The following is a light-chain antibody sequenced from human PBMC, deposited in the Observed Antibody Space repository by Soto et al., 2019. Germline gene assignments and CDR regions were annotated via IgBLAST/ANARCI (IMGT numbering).Light chain of an antibody. V-gene: IGLV2-8*01. CDR3: SSYAGSNNLRKV. CDR1: SSDVGGYNY. Sequence: QSALTQPPSASGSPGQSVTISCTGTSSDVGGYNYVSWYQQHPGKAPKLMIYEVSKRPSGVPDRFSGSKSGNTASLTVSGLQAEDEADYYCSSYAGSNNLRKVFGGGTKRTVL. CDR2: EVS. J-gene: IGLJ2*01.